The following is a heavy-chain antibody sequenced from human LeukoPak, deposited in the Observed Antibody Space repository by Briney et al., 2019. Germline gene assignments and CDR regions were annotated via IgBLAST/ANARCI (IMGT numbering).Heavy chain of an antibody. D-gene: IGHD3-3*01. CDR1: GGSISSGGYY. V-gene: IGHV4-31*03. Sequence: SETLSLTCTVSGGSISSGGYYWGWIRQHPGKGLEWIGYIYYSGSTYYNPSLKSRVTISVDTSKNQFSLKLSSVTAADTAVYYCARAVVGIFGVVSFDYWGQGTLVTVSS. CDR3: ARAVVGIFGVVSFDY. J-gene: IGHJ4*02. CDR2: IYYSGST.